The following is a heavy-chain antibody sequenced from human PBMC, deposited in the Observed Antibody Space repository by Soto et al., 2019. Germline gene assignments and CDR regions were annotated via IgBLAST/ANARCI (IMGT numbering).Heavy chain of an antibody. V-gene: IGHV1-18*04. CDR1: GYTFTSYG. Sequence: ASVKVSCKASGYTFTSYGISWVRQAPGQGLEWMGWISGYNGNINYAQKLQGRVTMTTDTSTSTAYMELRSLRSDDTAVYYCARRSLAARADYWGQGTLVTVSS. J-gene: IGHJ4*02. CDR3: ARRSLAARADY. CDR2: ISGYNGNI. D-gene: IGHD6-6*01.